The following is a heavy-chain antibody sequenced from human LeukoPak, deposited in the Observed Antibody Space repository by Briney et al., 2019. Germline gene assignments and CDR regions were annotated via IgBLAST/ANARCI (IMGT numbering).Heavy chain of an antibody. Sequence: SVKVSCKASGGTFSNYAFSWVRQAPGQGLEWMGGIIPIFRTTNYAEQFQGRVTITTDESTNTAYLDLSSLRSEDTAVYYCAKDDGSATMGFDSWGQGTLVPVSS. D-gene: IGHD1-26*01. V-gene: IGHV1-69*05. CDR2: IIPIFRTT. CDR3: AKDDGSATMGFDS. J-gene: IGHJ5*01. CDR1: GGTFSNYA.